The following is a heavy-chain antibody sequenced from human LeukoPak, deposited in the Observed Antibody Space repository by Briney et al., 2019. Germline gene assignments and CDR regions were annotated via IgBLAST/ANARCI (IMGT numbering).Heavy chain of an antibody. CDR3: VSSSPTFDY. V-gene: IGHV3-74*01. Sequence: GGSLRLSCAASGFSFSSYEMNWVRQAPGKGLVWVSRINTDGSSTRYADSMKGRFTISRDNAKNTLYLQMNSLRSEDTAVYYCVSSSPTFDYWGQGTLVTVSS. J-gene: IGHJ4*02. D-gene: IGHD6-13*01. CDR2: INTDGSST. CDR1: GFSFSSYE.